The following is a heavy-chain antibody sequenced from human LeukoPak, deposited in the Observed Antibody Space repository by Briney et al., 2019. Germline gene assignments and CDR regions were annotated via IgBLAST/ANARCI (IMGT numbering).Heavy chain of an antibody. V-gene: IGHV3-48*03. D-gene: IGHD6-19*01. J-gene: IGHJ6*02. CDR2: ISSSGSTI. Sequence: GGSLRLSCAASGFTFSSYEMNWVRQAPGKGLEWVSYISSSGSTIYYADSVKGRFTISRDNAKNSLYLQMNSLRAEDTAVYYCARVPIAVAGSNYYGMDVCGQGTTVTVSS. CDR3: ARVPIAVAGSNYYGMDV. CDR1: GFTFSSYE.